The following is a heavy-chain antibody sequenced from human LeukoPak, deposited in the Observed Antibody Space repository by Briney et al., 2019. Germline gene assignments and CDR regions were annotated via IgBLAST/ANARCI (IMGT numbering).Heavy chain of an antibody. CDR1: GFTFDDYA. CDR3: AKDLSAVAGTGFDY. V-gene: IGHV3-9*03. CDR2: ISWNSGSI. D-gene: IGHD6-19*01. J-gene: IGHJ4*02. Sequence: GGSLRLSCAASGFTFDDYAMHWVRQAPGKGLEWVSGISWNSGSIGYADSVKGRFTISRDNAKNSLYLQMNSLRAEDMALYYCAKDLSAVAGTGFDYWGQGTLVTVSS.